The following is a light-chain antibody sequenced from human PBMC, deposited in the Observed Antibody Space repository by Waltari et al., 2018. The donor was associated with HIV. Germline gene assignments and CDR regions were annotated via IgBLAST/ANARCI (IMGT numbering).Light chain of an antibody. CDR3: GTWDDSLNGWEV. CDR1: SSNIGNDA. CDR2: SNN. Sequence: QSVLTQPPSASGTPGQTVTISCSGTSSNIGNDAFTCYQQLPGTAPKLLIYSNNQRPSGVPDRFSGSKSGTSASLAISGLQSEDQADYYCGTWDDSLNGWEVFGGGTKLTVL. J-gene: IGLJ2*01. V-gene: IGLV1-44*01.